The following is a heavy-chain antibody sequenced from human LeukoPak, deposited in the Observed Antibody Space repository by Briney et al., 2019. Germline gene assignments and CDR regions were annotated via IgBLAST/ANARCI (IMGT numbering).Heavy chain of an antibody. CDR2: SSFDGSHT. CDR1: GFTLRTHA. Sequence: PGRSLRLSCAASGFTLRTHAMHWVRQAPGKGLEWVAVSSFDGSHTSYADSVKGRFTIYRDNCKNTLYLQMNSPRPEDTAVYYCASVDSSGYLYYFDYWGQGTLVTVSS. CDR3: ASVDSSGYLYYFDY. V-gene: IGHV3-30*03. J-gene: IGHJ4*02. D-gene: IGHD3-22*01.